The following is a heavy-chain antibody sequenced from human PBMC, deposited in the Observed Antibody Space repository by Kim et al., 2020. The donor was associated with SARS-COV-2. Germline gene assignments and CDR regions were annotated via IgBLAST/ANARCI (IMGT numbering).Heavy chain of an antibody. V-gene: IGHV4-59*12. J-gene: IGHJ6*02. D-gene: IGHD3-3*01. CDR1: GGSISDYC. Sequence: SETLSLTCTVSGGSISDYCWSWIRQSPGKGLEWIGSICHNGSTIYNPSLNSRVSISADTSNNQFSLRLSSVTAADTAVYHCARDRRQVDFWDYYGMDVWGQGTTVTVSS. CDR3: ARDRRQVDFWDYYGMDV. CDR2: ICHNGST.